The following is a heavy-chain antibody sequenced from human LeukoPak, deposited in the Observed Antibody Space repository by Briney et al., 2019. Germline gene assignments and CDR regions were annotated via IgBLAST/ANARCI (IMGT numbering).Heavy chain of an antibody. Sequence: GSLRLSCAASGFTFRSYGMIWVRQAPGKGLEWIGSIYYSGSTYYNPSLKSRVTISVDTSKNQFSLKLSSVTAADTAVYYCARALPSDAFDIWGQGTMVTVSS. CDR1: GFTFRSYG. D-gene: IGHD3-16*02. J-gene: IGHJ3*02. CDR3: ARALPSDAFDI. CDR2: IYYSGST. V-gene: IGHV4-39*07.